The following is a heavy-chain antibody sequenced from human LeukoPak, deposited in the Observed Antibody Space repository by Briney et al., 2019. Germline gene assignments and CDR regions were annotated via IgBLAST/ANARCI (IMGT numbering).Heavy chain of an antibody. CDR2: INHSGST. CDR3: AARDGYNYGY. J-gene: IGHJ4*02. V-gene: IGHV4-34*01. CDR1: GGSFSGYY. Sequence: PSETLSLTCAVYGGSFSGYYWSWIRQPPGKGLEWIGEINHSGSTNYNPSLKSRVTISVDTSKNQFSLKLGSVTAADTAVYYCAARDGYNYGYWGRGTLVTVSS. D-gene: IGHD5-24*01.